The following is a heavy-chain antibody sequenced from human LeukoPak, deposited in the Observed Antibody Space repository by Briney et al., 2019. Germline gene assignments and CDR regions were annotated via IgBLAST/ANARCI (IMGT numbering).Heavy chain of an antibody. D-gene: IGHD6-19*01. J-gene: IGHJ4*02. CDR3: AKAPGEAVADLFDY. V-gene: IGHV3-21*04. CDR2: ISSSSSYI. CDR1: GFTFSSYS. Sequence: GGSLRLSCAASGFTFSSYSMNWVRQAPGKGLEWVSSISSSSSYIYYADSVKGRFTISRDNSKNTLYLQMNSLRAEDTAVYYCAKAPGEAVADLFDYWGQGTLVTVSS.